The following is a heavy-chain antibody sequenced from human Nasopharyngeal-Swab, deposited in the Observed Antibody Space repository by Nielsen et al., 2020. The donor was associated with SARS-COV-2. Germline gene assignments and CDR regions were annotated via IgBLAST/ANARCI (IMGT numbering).Heavy chain of an antibody. D-gene: IGHD6-19*01. CDR2: FDPEDGET. J-gene: IGHJ5*02. CDR1: GYTLTELS. CDR3: ATGQQWLVQWFDP. Sequence: ASVKVSCKVSGYTLTELSMHWVRQAPGKRLEWMGGFDPEDGETIYAQKFQGRVTMTEDTSTDTAYMELSSLRSEDTAVYYCATGQQWLVQWFDPWGQGTLVTVSS. V-gene: IGHV1-24*01.